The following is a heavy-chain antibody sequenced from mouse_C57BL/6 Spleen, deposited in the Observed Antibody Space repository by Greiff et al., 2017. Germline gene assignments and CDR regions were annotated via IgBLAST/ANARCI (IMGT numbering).Heavy chain of an antibody. CDR2: ISYDGSN. D-gene: IGHD1-1*01. V-gene: IGHV3-6*01. J-gene: IGHJ1*03. CDR3: ARISSPYWYFDV. CDR1: GYSITSGYY. Sequence: EVQVVESGPGLVKPSQSLSLTCSVTGYSITSGYYWNWIRQFPGNKLEWMGYISYDGSNNYNPSLKNRISITRDTSKNQFFLKLNSVTTEDTATYYCARISSPYWYFDVWGTGTTVTVSS.